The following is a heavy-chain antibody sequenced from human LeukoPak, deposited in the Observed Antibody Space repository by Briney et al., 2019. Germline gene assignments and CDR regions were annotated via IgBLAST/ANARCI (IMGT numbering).Heavy chain of an antibody. CDR2: IRSKTNRYAT. CDR1: GFTFSGAA. Sequence: GGSLRLSCAASGFTFSGAALHWVRQAPGKGLEWVGRIRSKTNRYATSYADSVTGRFSISRDDSNNTAYLQMTSLKTDDTAVYFCATGKYTGYDFCRGQGTLVTVSS. D-gene: IGHD5-12*01. J-gene: IGHJ4*02. V-gene: IGHV3-73*01. CDR3: ATGKYTGYDFC.